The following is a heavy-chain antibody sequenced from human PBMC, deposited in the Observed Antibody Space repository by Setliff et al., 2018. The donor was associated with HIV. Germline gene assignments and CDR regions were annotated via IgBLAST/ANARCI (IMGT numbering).Heavy chain of an antibody. Sequence: ETLSLTCAFYGGSFSGHYWTWIRQPPGKGLEWIGYINHSGSTNYNPSLKSRVTISADTSKNQFSLKLSSVTAADTAVYYCARGRNFWSDYYHYYYMDVWGKGTMVTAP. D-gene: IGHD3-3*01. J-gene: IGHJ6*03. CDR3: ARGRNFWSDYYHYYYMDV. V-gene: IGHV4-34*01. CDR2: INHSGST. CDR1: GGSFSGHY.